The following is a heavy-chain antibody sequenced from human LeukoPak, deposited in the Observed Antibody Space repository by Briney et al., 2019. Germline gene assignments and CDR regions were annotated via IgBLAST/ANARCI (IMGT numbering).Heavy chain of an antibody. CDR2: IYYSGST. Sequence: SETLSLTCTVSGGSISSSSYYWGWIRQPPGKGLEWIGSIYYSGSTYYNPSLKSRVTISVDTSKNQFSLKLSSVTAADTAVYYCARDNRYGGNFGVVDYWGQGTLVTVSS. D-gene: IGHD4-23*01. V-gene: IGHV4-39*07. CDR3: ARDNRYGGNFGVVDY. CDR1: GGSISSSSYY. J-gene: IGHJ4*02.